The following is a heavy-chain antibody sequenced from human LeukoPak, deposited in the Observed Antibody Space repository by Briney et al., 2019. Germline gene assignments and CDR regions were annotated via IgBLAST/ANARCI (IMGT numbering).Heavy chain of an antibody. Sequence: GGSLRLSCAASGFTFSSYAMHWVCQAPGKGLEWVAVISYDGSNKYYADSVKGRFTISRDNSKNTLYLQMNSLRAEDTAVYYCARKSGSYYWGLDYWGQGTLVTASS. V-gene: IGHV3-30-3*01. CDR1: GFTFSSYA. J-gene: IGHJ4*02. D-gene: IGHD1-26*01. CDR2: ISYDGSNK. CDR3: ARKSGSYYWGLDY.